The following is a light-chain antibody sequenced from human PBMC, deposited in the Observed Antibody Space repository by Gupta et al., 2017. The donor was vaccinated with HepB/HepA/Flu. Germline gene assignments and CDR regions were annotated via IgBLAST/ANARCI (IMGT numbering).Light chain of an antibody. CDR3: QQYHSTPLT. V-gene: IGKV4-1*01. Sequence: DIVMTQSPDSLVVSLGERATINCKSSQSILHNSNNRNYLAWYQQKPGQPPKLLIYWASTRESGVPDRFSGGGSGTEFTLTISSLQAEDVAVYYCQQYHSTPLTFGGGTKVEIK. J-gene: IGKJ4*01. CDR2: WAS. CDR1: QSILHNSNNRNY.